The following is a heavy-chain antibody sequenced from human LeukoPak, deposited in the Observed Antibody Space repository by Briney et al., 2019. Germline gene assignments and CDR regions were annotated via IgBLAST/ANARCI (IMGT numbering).Heavy chain of an antibody. J-gene: IGHJ4*02. Sequence: GGSLRLSCAASGFTFSSYGMSWVRQAPGKGLEWVSAISGSGGSTYYADSVKGRFTISRDNSKNTLYLQMNSLRAEDTAVYYCANIAHAVGGYSYETGIDYWGQGTLVTVSS. CDR3: ANIAHAVGGYSYETGIDY. V-gene: IGHV3-23*01. CDR1: GFTFSSYG. D-gene: IGHD5-18*01. CDR2: ISGSGGST.